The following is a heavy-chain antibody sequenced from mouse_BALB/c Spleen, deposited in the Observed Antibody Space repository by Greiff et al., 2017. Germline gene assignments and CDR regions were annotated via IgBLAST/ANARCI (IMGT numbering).Heavy chain of an antibody. CDR1: GFTFSSYT. J-gene: IGHJ1*01. CDR3: ARQGQYWYFDV. D-gene: IGHD3-3*01. Sequence: EVMLVESGGGLVQPGGSLKLSCAASGFTFSSYTMSWVRQTPEKRLEWVAYISNGGGSTYYPDTVKGRFTISRDNAKNTLYLQMSSLKSEDTAMYYCARQGQYWYFDVWGAGTTVTVSS. CDR2: ISNGGGST. V-gene: IGHV5-12-2*01.